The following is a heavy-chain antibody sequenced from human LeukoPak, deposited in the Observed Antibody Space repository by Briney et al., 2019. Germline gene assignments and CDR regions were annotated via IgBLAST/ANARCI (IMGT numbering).Heavy chain of an antibody. CDR1: GFTFSSYS. D-gene: IGHD6-19*01. CDR2: ISSSSSYI. J-gene: IGHJ5*02. CDR3: ARDSSGWYETSPWFDP. Sequence: KPGGSLRLSCAASGFTFSSYSMTWVRQAPGKGLEWVSSISSSSSYIYYADSVKGRFTISRDNTKNSLYLQMNSLRAEDTAVYYCARDSSGWYETSPWFDPWGQGTLVTVSS. V-gene: IGHV3-21*01.